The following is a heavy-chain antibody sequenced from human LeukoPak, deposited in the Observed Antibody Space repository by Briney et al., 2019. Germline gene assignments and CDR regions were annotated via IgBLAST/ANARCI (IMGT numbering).Heavy chain of an antibody. Sequence: SETLSLTCTVSGGSISSSSYYWGWIRQPPGKGLEWIGSIYYSGSTYYNPSLKSRVTISVDTSKNQFSLKLSSVTAADTAVYYCARGLPQRYCSSTSCYWRIAVAGSNFDYWGQGTLVTVSS. CDR2: IYYSGST. CDR1: GGSISSSSYY. J-gene: IGHJ4*02. D-gene: IGHD2-2*01. V-gene: IGHV4-39*07. CDR3: ARGLPQRYCSSTSCYWRIAVAGSNFDY.